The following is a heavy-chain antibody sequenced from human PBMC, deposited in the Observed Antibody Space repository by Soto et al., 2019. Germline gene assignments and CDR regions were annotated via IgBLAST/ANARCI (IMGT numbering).Heavy chain of an antibody. CDR2: ISSSSSYI. D-gene: IGHD6-13*01. Sequence: EVQLVESGGGLVKPGGSLRLSCAASGFTFSSYSMNWVRQAPGKGLEWVSSISSSSSYIYYADSVKGRFTISRDNAKNSLYLQMNSLRAEETAVYYCARDGAAAVPFDYWGQGALVTVSS. CDR1: GFTFSSYS. CDR3: ARDGAAAVPFDY. J-gene: IGHJ4*02. V-gene: IGHV3-21*01.